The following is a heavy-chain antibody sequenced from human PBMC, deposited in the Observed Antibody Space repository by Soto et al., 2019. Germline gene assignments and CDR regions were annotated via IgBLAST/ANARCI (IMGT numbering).Heavy chain of an antibody. CDR1: GFTFSTHA. V-gene: IGHV3-23*01. J-gene: IGHJ2*01. Sequence: GGSLRLSCAASGFTFSTHAMTWVRQGPGKGPEWVSTISESGHHTHYADSVKGRFTIYRDKSKNTLSLQMNSLRVDDTAIYYCTKSDGCGGGACYTGTYYYFDVWGRGTLVTVSS. CDR2: ISESGHHT. CDR3: TKSDGCGGGACYTGTYYYFDV. D-gene: IGHD3-16*02.